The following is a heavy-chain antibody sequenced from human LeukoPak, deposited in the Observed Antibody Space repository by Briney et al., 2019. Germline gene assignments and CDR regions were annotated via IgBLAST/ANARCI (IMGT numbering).Heavy chain of an antibody. D-gene: IGHD3-3*01. J-gene: IGHJ4*02. V-gene: IGHV3-74*01. CDR2: IKSDGSST. Sequence: GGSLRLSCAAFGFSFSSYWMHWVRQAPGKGLVWVARIKSDGSSTDYADYVKGRFTISRDKAKNTLYLQMNSLRAEDTAVYYCAKEAGYDFWSGYYYFDYWGQGTLVTVSS. CDR1: GFSFSSYW. CDR3: AKEAGYDFWSGYYYFDY.